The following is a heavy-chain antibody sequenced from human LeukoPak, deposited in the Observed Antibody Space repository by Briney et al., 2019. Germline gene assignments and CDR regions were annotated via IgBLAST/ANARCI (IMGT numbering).Heavy chain of an antibody. V-gene: IGHV3-23*01. CDR1: GCTFSSYA. D-gene: IGHD3-10*01. Sequence: GGSLRLSCAASGCTFSSYAMSWVREAPGKGLEWVSAISGSGGSTYYADSVKGRFTISRDNSKNTLYLQMNSLRAEDTAVYYCAKNYGSGSYYSLYYYMDVWGKGTTVTVSS. J-gene: IGHJ6*03. CDR3: AKNYGSGSYYSLYYYMDV. CDR2: ISGSGGST.